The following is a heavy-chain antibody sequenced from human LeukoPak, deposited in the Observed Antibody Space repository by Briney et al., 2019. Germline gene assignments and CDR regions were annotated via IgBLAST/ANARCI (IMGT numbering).Heavy chain of an antibody. D-gene: IGHD1-26*01. V-gene: IGHV3-23*01. J-gene: IGHJ4*02. CDR3: AKEGDDDYLDY. CDR2: ISGSGGST. CDR1: GFTFNNYA. Sequence: GGSLRLSCGASGFTFNNYAMTWVRQAPGKGLESVSAISGSGGSTYYADSVKGRFTISRDNSKNTLYLQMNSLRPEDTAVYYCAKEGDDDYLDYWGQGTLVTVSS.